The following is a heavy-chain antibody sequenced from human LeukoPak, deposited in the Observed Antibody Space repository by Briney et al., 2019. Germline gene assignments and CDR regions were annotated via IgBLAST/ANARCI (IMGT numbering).Heavy chain of an antibody. Sequence: GGSLRLSCVASGFTFSSRDWMTWVRQAPGKGLEWVANIKQDGSEKNYVDSVKGRFTVSRDHAKNSLFLQMNSLRAEDTAVYYCVRYGRRANDQPFDVWGQGTMVTVSS. CDR2: IKQDGSEK. J-gene: IGHJ3*01. V-gene: IGHV3-7*01. CDR3: VRYGRRANDQPFDV. CDR1: GFTFSSRDW. D-gene: IGHD1-1*01.